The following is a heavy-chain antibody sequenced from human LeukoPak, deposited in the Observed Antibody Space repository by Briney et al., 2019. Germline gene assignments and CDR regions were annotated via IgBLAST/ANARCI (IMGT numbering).Heavy chain of an antibody. Sequence: ASVKVSCKASGYTFTSYHMHWVRQAPGQGLEWMGKINLSGGSTTYAQKSQGRVTMTRDTSTSTVYMELSSLRSEGTAVYYCARDYVDDIPMIKDYWGQGTLVTVSS. CDR2: INLSGGST. CDR1: GYTFTSYH. V-gene: IGHV1-46*01. CDR3: ARDYVDDIPMIKDY. J-gene: IGHJ4*02. D-gene: IGHD2-8*01.